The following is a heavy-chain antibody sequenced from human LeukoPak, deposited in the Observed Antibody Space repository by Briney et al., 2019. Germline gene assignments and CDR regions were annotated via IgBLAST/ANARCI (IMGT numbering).Heavy chain of an antibody. CDR3: ARLNGGS. CDR2: INYSGST. D-gene: IGHD1-1*01. CDR1: AGSISSYY. Sequence: SETLSLTCTDSAGSISSYYWSWIRQPPGKGLEWIGYINYSGSTNYNPSLKSRVTISVDTSKNQFSLKLNSVTAADTAAYYCARLNGGSWGQGTLVTVSS. J-gene: IGHJ5*02. V-gene: IGHV4-59*08.